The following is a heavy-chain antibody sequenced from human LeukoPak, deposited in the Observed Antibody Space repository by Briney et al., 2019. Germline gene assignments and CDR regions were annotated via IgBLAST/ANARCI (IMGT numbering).Heavy chain of an antibody. D-gene: IGHD2/OR15-2a*01. V-gene: IGHV1-69*13. Sequence: SVKVPCKASGGTFSSHVINWVRQGPGQGLEWMGGILPVFGTTNYGQIFQARVTITADESTNTAYMEMSNLKSDDTAVYYCARVMGDTNFLSPFDFWGQGTLVTVSS. CDR3: ARVMGDTNFLSPFDF. J-gene: IGHJ4*02. CDR2: ILPVFGTT. CDR1: GGTFSSHV.